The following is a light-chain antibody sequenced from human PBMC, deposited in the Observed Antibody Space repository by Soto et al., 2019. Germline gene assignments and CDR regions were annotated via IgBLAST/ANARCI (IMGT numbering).Light chain of an antibody. CDR2: EVI. CDR1: SSDVGSYNL. V-gene: IGLV2-23*02. Sequence: QSALTQPASVSGSPGQSITISCTGTSSDVGSYNLVSWYQQHPGKAPKLMIYEVIKRPSGVSNRFSGSKSGNTASLKISGLQAEDEADYYCCSYAGSSTLGVFGGGTKLTVL. CDR3: CSYAGSSTLGV. J-gene: IGLJ3*02.